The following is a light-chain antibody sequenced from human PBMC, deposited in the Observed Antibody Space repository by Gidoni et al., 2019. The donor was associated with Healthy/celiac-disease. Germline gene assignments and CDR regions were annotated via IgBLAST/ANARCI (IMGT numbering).Light chain of an antibody. CDR1: SSNIGSNY. V-gene: IGLV1-47*01. CDR3: AAWDDSLSGWV. Sequence: QSVLTQPPSDSGTPGQRVTISCSGSSSNIGSNYVYWYQQLPGTAPKLLIYRNNQRPSGVPDRFSGSKSGTSASLAISGLRSEDEADYYCAAWDDSLSGWVFGGGTKLTVL. J-gene: IGLJ3*02. CDR2: RNN.